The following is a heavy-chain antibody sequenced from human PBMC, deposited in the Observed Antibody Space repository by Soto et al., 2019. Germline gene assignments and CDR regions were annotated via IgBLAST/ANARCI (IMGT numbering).Heavy chain of an antibody. V-gene: IGHV3-23*01. CDR3: AKDLERGRFLESDFDY. Sequence: EVQLLESGGGLVQPGGSLRLSCAASGFTFSSYAMSWVRQAPGKGLEWVSAISGSGGSTYYADSVKGRFTISRDNSKNTLYLQMNSLRAEDTAVYYCAKDLERGRFLESDFDYWGQGTLVTVSS. D-gene: IGHD3-3*01. CDR1: GFTFSSYA. CDR2: ISGSGGST. J-gene: IGHJ4*02.